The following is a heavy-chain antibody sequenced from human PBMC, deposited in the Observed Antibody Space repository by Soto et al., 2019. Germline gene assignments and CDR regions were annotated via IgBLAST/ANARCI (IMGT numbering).Heavy chain of an antibody. V-gene: IGHV3-21*01. D-gene: IGHD3-9*01. J-gene: IGHJ4*02. CDR2: ISSSSSYI. Sequence: NLGGSLRLSCAASGFTFSSYSMNWVLQAPGKGLEWVSSISSSSSYIYYADSVKGRFTISRDNVKNSLYLQMNSLRAEDTAVYYCVRAVDLLLLRYFDVLLHQLAYRAQGSLVTVSS. CDR1: GFTFSSYS. CDR3: VRAVDLLLLRYFDVLLHQLAY.